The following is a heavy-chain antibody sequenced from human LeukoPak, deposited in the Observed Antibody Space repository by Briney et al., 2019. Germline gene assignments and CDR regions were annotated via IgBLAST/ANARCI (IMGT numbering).Heavy chain of an antibody. CDR2: IYYSGTT. Sequence: SQTLSLTCTVSGGSISSGSYYWSWIRQPPGKELEWIGYIYYSGTTHYNPSLKSRVTISVDTSKNQFSLKLSSVTAADTAVYYCARDASSWYYWGQGTLVTVSS. V-gene: IGHV4-61*01. CDR1: GGSISSGSYY. CDR3: ARDASSWYY. D-gene: IGHD6-13*01. J-gene: IGHJ4*02.